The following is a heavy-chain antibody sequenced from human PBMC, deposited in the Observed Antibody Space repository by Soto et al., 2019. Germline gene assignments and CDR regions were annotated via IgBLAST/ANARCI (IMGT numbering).Heavy chain of an antibody. CDR3: ANSSTYCSGGSCSGHYFDY. CDR1: GYTFTGYY. CDR2: INPNSGGT. Sequence: ASVKVSCKASGYTFTGYYMHWVRQAPGQGLEWMGWINPNSGGTNYAQKFQGWVTMTRDTSISTAYMELSRLRSDDTAVYYCANSSTYCSGGSCSGHYFDYWGQGTLVTVSS. D-gene: IGHD2-15*01. J-gene: IGHJ4*02. V-gene: IGHV1-2*04.